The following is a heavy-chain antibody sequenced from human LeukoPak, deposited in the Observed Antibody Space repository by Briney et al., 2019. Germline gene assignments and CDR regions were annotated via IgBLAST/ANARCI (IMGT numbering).Heavy chain of an antibody. CDR1: GESFSGYY. Sequence: PSETLSLTCAVYGESFSGYYWSWIRQPPGRGLEWIGGINYSESTNYNPSLKSRVTISIDTSKNQFSLKVRSVTAADTAVYYCARVRSYYYYYMDVWGKGTTVTISS. CDR3: ARVRSYYYYYMDV. J-gene: IGHJ6*03. V-gene: IGHV4-34*01. CDR2: INYSEST.